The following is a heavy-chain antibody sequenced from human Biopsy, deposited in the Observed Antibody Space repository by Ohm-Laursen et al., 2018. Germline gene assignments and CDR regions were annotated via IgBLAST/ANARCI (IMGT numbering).Heavy chain of an antibody. CDR3: ATTTMDTSGWYGNYFDS. V-gene: IGHV4-59*08. J-gene: IGHJ4*02. Sequence: SDTLSLTCTVSSGSISSYYWSWIRQPPGKGLEWIGYISYSGNTNYNPSLKSRVTMSVDTSKNQFSLKVYSVTAADTAIYYCATTTMDTSGWYGNYFDSWGQGALVTVPS. D-gene: IGHD6-19*01. CDR2: ISYSGNT. CDR1: SGSISSYY.